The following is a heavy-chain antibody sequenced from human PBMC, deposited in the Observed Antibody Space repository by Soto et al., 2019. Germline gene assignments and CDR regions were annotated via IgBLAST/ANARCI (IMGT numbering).Heavy chain of an antibody. CDR2: IYHSGST. CDR1: GGSISSGGYS. CDR3: ARVRSGWGIDY. D-gene: IGHD6-19*01. J-gene: IGHJ4*02. Sequence: QLHLQESGSGLVKPSQTLSLTCAVSGGSISSGGYSWSWIRQPPGKGLNYIGYIYHSGSTYYNPSLTSRVTISVDRSKNQCSLKLSSVTAADTAVYYCARVRSGWGIDYWGQGTLVTVSS. V-gene: IGHV4-30-2*01.